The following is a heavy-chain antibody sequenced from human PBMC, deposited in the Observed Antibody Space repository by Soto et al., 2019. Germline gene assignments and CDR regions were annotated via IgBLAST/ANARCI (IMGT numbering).Heavy chain of an antibody. J-gene: IGHJ6*02. CDR3: ARYGDILTGYGMDV. D-gene: IGHD3-9*01. V-gene: IGHV1-3*01. Sequence: QVQLVQSGAEVKKPGASVKVSCKASGYTFTSYAMHWVRQAPGQRLEWMGWINAGNGNTKYSQKFQGRVTITRDTSASTAYMELSRLRSEDTAVYYCARYGDILTGYGMDVWGQGTTVTVSS. CDR2: INAGNGNT. CDR1: GYTFTSYA.